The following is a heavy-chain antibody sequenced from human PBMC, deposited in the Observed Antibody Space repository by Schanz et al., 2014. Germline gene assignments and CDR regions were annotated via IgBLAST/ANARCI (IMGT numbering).Heavy chain of an antibody. V-gene: IGHV3-7*01. CDR1: GFNFSSHW. Sequence: DVQLVESGGTLVRPGGSLRLSCAASGFNFSSHWMTWVRQAPGRGLEWVANIRQDVRAKYYADSVKGRFTISRDNSKNTLYVQMNSLRAEDTAVYYCAKSMYSTSWAFDFWGQGAQVTVSS. J-gene: IGHJ4*02. CDR3: AKSMYSTSWAFDF. CDR2: IRQDVRAK. D-gene: IGHD2-2*01.